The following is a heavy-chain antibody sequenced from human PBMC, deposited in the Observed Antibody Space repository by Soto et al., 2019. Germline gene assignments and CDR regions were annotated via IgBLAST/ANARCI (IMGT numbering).Heavy chain of an antibody. CDR2: IIPIFGTA. V-gene: IGHV1-69*06. CDR3: ARVGGSSSSLYYYGMDV. J-gene: IGHJ6*02. Sequence: SVKVSCKASGGTLSSYAISWVRQAPGQGLEWMGGIIPIFGTANYAQKFQGRVTITADKSTSTAYMELSSLRSEDTAVYYCARVGGSSSSLYYYGMDVWGQGTTVTVSS. CDR1: GGTLSSYA. D-gene: IGHD6-6*01.